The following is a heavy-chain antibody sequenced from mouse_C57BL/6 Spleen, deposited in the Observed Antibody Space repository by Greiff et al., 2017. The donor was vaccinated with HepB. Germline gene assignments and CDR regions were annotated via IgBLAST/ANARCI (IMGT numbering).Heavy chain of an antibody. CDR3: ARKGFTTVVDWYFDV. CDR2: IDPNSGGT. J-gene: IGHJ1*03. V-gene: IGHV1-72*01. CDR1: GYTFTSYW. Sequence: QVQLQQPGAELVKPGASVKLSCKASGYTFTSYWMHWVKQRPGRGLEWIGRIDPNSGGTKYNEKFKSKATLTVDKPSSTAYMQLSSLTSEDSAVYECARKGFTTVVDWYFDVWGTGTTVTVSS. D-gene: IGHD1-1*01.